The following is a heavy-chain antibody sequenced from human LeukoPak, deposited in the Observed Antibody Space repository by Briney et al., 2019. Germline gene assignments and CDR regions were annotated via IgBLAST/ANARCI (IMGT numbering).Heavy chain of an antibody. Sequence: GGSLRLSCAASGFTFSSYSMNWVRQAPGKGLEWVSSISSSSSYIYYADSVKGRFTISRDNAKNSLYLQKNSLRAEDTAVYYCARANLYCSGDSCYSDYWGQGTLVTVSS. CDR3: ARANLYCSGDSCYSDY. D-gene: IGHD2-15*01. V-gene: IGHV3-21*01. J-gene: IGHJ4*02. CDR1: GFTFSSYS. CDR2: ISSSSSYI.